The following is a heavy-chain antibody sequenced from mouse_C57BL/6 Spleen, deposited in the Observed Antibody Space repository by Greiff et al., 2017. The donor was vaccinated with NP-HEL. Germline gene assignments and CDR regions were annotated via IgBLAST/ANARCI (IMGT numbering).Heavy chain of an antibody. CDR3: ARSRAAQATYYFDY. V-gene: IGHV1-64*01. D-gene: IGHD3-2*02. J-gene: IGHJ2*01. CDR1: GYTFTSYW. Sequence: QVQLQQPGAELVKPGASVKLSCKASGYTFTSYWMHWVKQRPGQGLEWIGMIHPNSGSTNYNEKFKSKATLTVDKSSSTAYMQLSSLTSEDSAVYYCARSRAAQATYYFDYWGQCTTLTVSS. CDR2: IHPNSGST.